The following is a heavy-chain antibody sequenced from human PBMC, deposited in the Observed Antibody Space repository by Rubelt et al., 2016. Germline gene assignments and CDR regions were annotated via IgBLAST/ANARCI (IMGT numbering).Heavy chain of an antibody. V-gene: IGHV3-9*01. CDR3: VKVTSANIGDY. CDR1: GFTFDNYA. CDR2: INWNSGGI. J-gene: IGHJ4*02. D-gene: IGHD4/OR15-4a*01. Sequence: EVQLVESGGGLVQPGRSLRLSCAASGFTFDNYAMHWVRQAPGKGLEWVSGINWNSGGIVYADSVRGRFTSSRDNAKNALFLQMNSLRAEDTALYYCVKVTSANIGDYWGQGTLVTVSS.